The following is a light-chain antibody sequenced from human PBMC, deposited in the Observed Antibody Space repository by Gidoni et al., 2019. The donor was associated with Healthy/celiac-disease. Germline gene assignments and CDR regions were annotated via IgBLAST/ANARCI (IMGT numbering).Light chain of an antibody. J-gene: IGKJ1*01. CDR1: QSVSSY. Sequence: EIVFTQSPATLSLSPGERATLSCRASQSVSSYLAWYQQKPGQAPRLLIYDASNRATGIPARFSGSGSGTDFTLTISSLEPEDFAVYYCQQRGNWPPTFGQXTKVEIK. CDR3: QQRGNWPPT. CDR2: DAS. V-gene: IGKV3-11*01.